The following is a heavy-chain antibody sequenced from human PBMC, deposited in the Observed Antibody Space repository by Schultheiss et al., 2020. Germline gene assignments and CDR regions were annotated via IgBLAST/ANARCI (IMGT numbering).Heavy chain of an antibody. CDR1: GGSFSGSSYS. D-gene: IGHD1-26*01. Sequence: SETLSVTCTVSGGSFSGSSYSWGWIRQPPGKGLEWIGDIYYSGSTYYNPSLKSRVTISVDTSKNQFSLKLSSATAADTALYYWATTNSGIYVNDSWGQGTRVTVSS. V-gene: IGHV4-39*01. CDR2: IYYSGST. CDR3: ATTNSGIYVNDS. J-gene: IGHJ4*02.